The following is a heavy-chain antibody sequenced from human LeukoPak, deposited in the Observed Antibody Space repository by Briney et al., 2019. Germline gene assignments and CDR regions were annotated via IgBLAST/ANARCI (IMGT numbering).Heavy chain of an antibody. J-gene: IGHJ6*02. V-gene: IGHV1-46*01. Sequence: EASVKVSCKVSGYTLTELSMHWVRQAPGQGLEWMGIVNPSSGRTTYAQKFEGRVNIARDTSTTTLYLEVNSLTSEDTAVYFCAREAQQLVRGRYYNHGMDVWGQGTTVTVSS. CDR3: AREAQQLVRGRYYNHGMDV. CDR1: GYTLTELS. CDR2: VNPSSGRT. D-gene: IGHD6-13*01.